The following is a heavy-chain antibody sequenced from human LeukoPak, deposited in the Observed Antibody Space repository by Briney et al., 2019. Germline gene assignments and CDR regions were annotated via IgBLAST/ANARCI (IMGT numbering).Heavy chain of an antibody. D-gene: IGHD6-25*01. CDR2: ISAYNGNT. V-gene: IGHV1-18*01. CDR1: GYTFTIYG. Sequence: RASVNVSCKASGYTFTIYGISWVRRAPGQGREWMGWISAYNGNTNYAQKLQGRVTMTTDTSTSTAYMELRSLRSDDTAVYYCARGAWLAADLDYWGQGTLVTVSS. CDR3: ARGAWLAADLDY. J-gene: IGHJ4*02.